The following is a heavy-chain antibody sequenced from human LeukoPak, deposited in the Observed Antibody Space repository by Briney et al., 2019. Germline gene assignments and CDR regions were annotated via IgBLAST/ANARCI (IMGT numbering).Heavy chain of an antibody. V-gene: IGHV4-4*02. CDR1: GGSISSTNW. Sequence: SETLSLTCGVSGGSISSTNWWTWVRQPPGEGLEWIGEVHLSGRTNYNPSLESRVTMSVDMSENHISLKLTSVSAADTAVYYCAREGGPYRPLDYSGQGTLVTVSS. CDR2: VHLSGRT. CDR3: AREGGPYRPLDY. J-gene: IGHJ4*02.